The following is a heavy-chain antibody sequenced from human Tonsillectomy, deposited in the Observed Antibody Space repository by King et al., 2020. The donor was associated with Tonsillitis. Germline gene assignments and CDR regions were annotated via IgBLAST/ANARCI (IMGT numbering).Heavy chain of an antibody. CDR3: TTELRYCRGGSCYSVDY. D-gene: IGHD2-15*01. CDR1: GFTFSNAW. CDR2: IKSKTDGGTT. J-gene: IGHJ4*02. V-gene: IGHV3-15*01. Sequence: VQLVESGGGLVKPGGSLRLSCAASGFTFSNAWMSWVRQAPGKGLEWVGRIKSKTDGGTTDYAAPVKGRFTISRDDSKNTLYLQMNSLKTEDTDVYYCTTELRYCRGGSCYSVDYWGQGTLVTVSS.